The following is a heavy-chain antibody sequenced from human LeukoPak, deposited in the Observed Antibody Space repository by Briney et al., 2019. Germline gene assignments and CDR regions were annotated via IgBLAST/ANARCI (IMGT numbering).Heavy chain of an antibody. V-gene: IGHV3-49*03. D-gene: IGHD3-9*01. CDR3: TRDGPGFDPLAYDAFDI. CDR1: GFTFGDYA. Sequence: PGGSLRLSCTASGFTFGDYAMSWFRQTPGKGLEWVGFIRSKAYGGTTEYAASVKGRFTISRDDSKSIAYLQMNSLKTEDTAVYYCTRDGPGFDPLAYDAFDIWGQGTMVTVSS. J-gene: IGHJ3*02. CDR2: IRSKAYGGTT.